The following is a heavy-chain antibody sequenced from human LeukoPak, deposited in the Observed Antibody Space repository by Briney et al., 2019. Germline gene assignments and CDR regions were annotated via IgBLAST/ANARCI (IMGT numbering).Heavy chain of an antibody. J-gene: IGHJ4*02. D-gene: IGHD3-22*01. V-gene: IGHV1-8*03. CDR2: MNPNSGNT. Sequence: ASVKVSCKASGYTFTSYDINWVRQATGQGLEWMGWMNPNSGNTGYAQKFQGRVTITTDESTSTAYMELSSLRSEDTAVYYCAREYVAMIVGNEHESPNGGWGQGTLVTVSS. CDR3: AREYVAMIVGNEHESPNGG. CDR1: GYTFTSYD.